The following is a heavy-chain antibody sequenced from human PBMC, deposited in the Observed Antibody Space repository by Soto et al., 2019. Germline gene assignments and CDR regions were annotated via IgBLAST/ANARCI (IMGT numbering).Heavy chain of an antibody. D-gene: IGHD6-13*01. V-gene: IGHV1-18*01. J-gene: IGHJ4*02. CDR1: GYTFTSYG. Sequence: QVHLVQSGPDVKKPGASVKVSCKASGYTFTSYGVSWVRQAPGQGLEWMGWISDYNGNTDYAQKFQGRVTMTTDTSTSKAYMELRSLRSDDTAVYYCARDGGSNWYDFGYWGQGTLVTVSS. CDR3: ARDGGSNWYDFGY. CDR2: ISDYNGNT.